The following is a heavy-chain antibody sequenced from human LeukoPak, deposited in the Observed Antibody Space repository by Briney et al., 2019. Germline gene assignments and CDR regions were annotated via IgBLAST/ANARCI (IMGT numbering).Heavy chain of an antibody. Sequence: GGSLRLSCAASGFTFSSYSMNWVRQAPGKGLEWVSSISSSSSYIYYADSVKGRFTISRDNAKNSLYLQMNSLRAEDTAVYYCARDAVRYYYDSGSYGLEYFQHWGQGTLVTVSS. D-gene: IGHD3-10*01. CDR1: GFTFSSYS. CDR3: ARDAVRYYYDSGSYGLEYFQH. CDR2: ISSSSSYI. J-gene: IGHJ1*01. V-gene: IGHV3-21*01.